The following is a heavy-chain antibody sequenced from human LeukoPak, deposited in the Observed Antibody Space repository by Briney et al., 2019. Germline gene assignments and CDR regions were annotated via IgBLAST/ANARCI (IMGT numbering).Heavy chain of an antibody. CDR1: GGSIRSYY. V-gene: IGHV4-59*08. J-gene: IGHJ3*02. D-gene: IGHD3-16*01. Sequence: SETLSLTCTVSGGSIRSYYWSWIRQPPGKGLEWIGYIYYSGSTNYNPSLKSRVTISVDTSKNQFPLKLSSVTAADTAVYYCARHPRGGEDAFDIWGQGTMVTVSS. CDR2: IYYSGST. CDR3: ARHPRGGEDAFDI.